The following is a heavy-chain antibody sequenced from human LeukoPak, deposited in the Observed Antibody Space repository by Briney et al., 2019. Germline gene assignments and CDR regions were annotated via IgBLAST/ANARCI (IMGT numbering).Heavy chain of an antibody. J-gene: IGHJ4*02. V-gene: IGHV3-11*01. CDR3: AGGGSPRQFDY. D-gene: IGHD1-26*01. Sequence: PGGSLRLSCAASGFTFSDYYMSWIRQAPGKGLEWVSYISNSGRTIYYVDSVKGRFIITRDNAKNSLFLQMSSLRAEDTAVYYCAGGGSPRQFDYWGQGTLVTVSS. CDR2: ISNSGRTI. CDR1: GFTFSDYY.